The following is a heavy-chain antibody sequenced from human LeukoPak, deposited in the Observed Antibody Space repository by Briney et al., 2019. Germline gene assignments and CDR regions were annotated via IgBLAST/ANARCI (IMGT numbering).Heavy chain of an antibody. CDR2: IIPILGIA. Sequence: SVKVSCKASGGTFSSYAISWVRQAPGQGLEWMGRIIPILGIANYAQKFQGRVTITADKSTSTAYMELSSLRSEATAVYYCASLSYVYSLCYYYGMDVWGQGTTVTVSS. CDR3: ASLSYVYSLCYYYGMDV. CDR1: GGTFSSYA. D-gene: IGHD5-18*01. V-gene: IGHV1-69*04. J-gene: IGHJ6*02.